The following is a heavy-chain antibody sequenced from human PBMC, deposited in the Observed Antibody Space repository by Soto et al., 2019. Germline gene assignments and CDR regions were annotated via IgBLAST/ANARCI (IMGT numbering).Heavy chain of an antibody. D-gene: IGHD2-21*02. V-gene: IGHV1-46*01. Sequence: VASVKVSCKASGYTFTSYYMHWVRQAPGQGLEWMGIINPSGGSTSYAQKFQGRVTMTRDTSTSTVYMELSSLRSEDTAAYYCARDPGYCGGDCFTDYWGQGTLVTVSS. J-gene: IGHJ4*02. CDR1: GYTFTSYY. CDR2: INPSGGST. CDR3: ARDPGYCGGDCFTDY.